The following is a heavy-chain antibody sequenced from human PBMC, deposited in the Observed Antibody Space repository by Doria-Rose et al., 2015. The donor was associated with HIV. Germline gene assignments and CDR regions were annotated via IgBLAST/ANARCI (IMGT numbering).Heavy chain of an antibody. CDR3: ATGVTLDY. Sequence: EESGGGLVKPGGSLRLSCATSGFSFSSHRINWVRQAPGKGLEWVSSISSTSDYIDYADSVRGRFTIPRDNARNSLYLQMDSLRAEDTAIYYCATGVTLDYWGQGTLVTVSS. CDR1: GFSFSSHR. V-gene: IGHV3-21*01. CDR2: ISSTSDYI. J-gene: IGHJ4*02. D-gene: IGHD3-10*01.